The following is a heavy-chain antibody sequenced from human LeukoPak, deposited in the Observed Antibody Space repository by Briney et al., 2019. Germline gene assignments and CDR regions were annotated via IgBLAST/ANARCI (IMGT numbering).Heavy chain of an antibody. D-gene: IGHD6-13*01. CDR2: IIPIFGTA. J-gene: IGHJ5*02. CDR1: GGTFSSYA. CDR3: ARSTSSWYEGPPFAP. Sequence: SVKVSCKASGGTFSSYAISWVRQAPGQGLEWMGRIIPIFGTANYAQKFQGRVTITTDESTSTAYMELSSLRSEDTAVDYCARSTSSWYEGPPFAPGGQGTLVTCSA. V-gene: IGHV1-69*05.